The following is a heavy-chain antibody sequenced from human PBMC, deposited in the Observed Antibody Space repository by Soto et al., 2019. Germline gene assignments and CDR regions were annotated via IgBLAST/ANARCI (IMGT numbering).Heavy chain of an antibody. CDR2: INAGNGNT. Sequence: QVQLVQSGAEEKKPGASVKVSCKASGYTFTSYAMHWVRQAPGQRLEWMGWINAGNGNTKYSQKFPGSVTITRDTSSSTAYMELSSLRSEDTAVYYFARVGPPADPWGQGTLVTVSS. CDR3: ARVGPPADP. J-gene: IGHJ5*02. CDR1: GYTFTSYA. V-gene: IGHV1-3*05.